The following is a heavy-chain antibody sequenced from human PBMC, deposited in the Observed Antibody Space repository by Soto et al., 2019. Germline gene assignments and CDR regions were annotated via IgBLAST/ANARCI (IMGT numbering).Heavy chain of an antibody. D-gene: IGHD4-17*01. CDR1: GFTFDDYA. CDR2: ISWNSGSI. V-gene: IGHV3-9*01. Sequence: PGGSLRLSCAASGFTFDDYAMHWVRQAPGMGLEWVSGISWNSGSIGYADSVKGRFTISRDNAKSSLYLQMNSLRPDDTAVYYCAKKDYGQYLGYWGQGALVTVSS. CDR3: AKKDYGQYLGY. J-gene: IGHJ4*02.